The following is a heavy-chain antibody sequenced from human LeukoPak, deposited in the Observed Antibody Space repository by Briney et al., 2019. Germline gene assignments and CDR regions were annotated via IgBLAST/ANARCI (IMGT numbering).Heavy chain of an antibody. CDR3: ARDLYSLGAHFDY. CDR1: GGTFSSYA. J-gene: IGHJ4*02. CDR2: ISAYNGDT. D-gene: IGHD1-26*01. Sequence: ASVKVSCKASGGTFSSYAISWVRQAPGQGLEWMGWISAYNGDTNYAQKLQGRVTMTTDTSTSTAYMELRSLRSDDTAVYYCARDLYSLGAHFDYWGQGTLVTVSS. V-gene: IGHV1-18*01.